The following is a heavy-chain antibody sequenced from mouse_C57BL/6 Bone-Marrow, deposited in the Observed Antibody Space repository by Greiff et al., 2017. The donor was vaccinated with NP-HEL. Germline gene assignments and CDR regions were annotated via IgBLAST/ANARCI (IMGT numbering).Heavy chain of an antibody. CDR3: ARFYPWFAY. V-gene: IGHV1-50*01. D-gene: IGHD2-1*01. Sequence: QVHVKQPGAELVKPGASVKLSCKASGYTFTSYWMQWVKQRPGQGLEWIGEIDPSDSYTNYNQKFKGKATLTVDTSSSTAYMQLSSLTSEDSAVYYCARFYPWFAYWGRGTLVTVSA. CDR2: IDPSDSYT. J-gene: IGHJ3*01. CDR1: GYTFTSYW.